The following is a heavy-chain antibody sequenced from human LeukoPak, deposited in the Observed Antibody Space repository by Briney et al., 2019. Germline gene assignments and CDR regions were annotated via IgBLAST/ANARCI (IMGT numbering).Heavy chain of an antibody. D-gene: IGHD2-15*01. CDR1: GDSINYYY. CDR2: VYYNGSA. J-gene: IGHJ4*02. V-gene: IGHV4-59*01. CDR3: ARKGGHFDY. Sequence: SETLSLTCTVSGDSINYYYWSWIRQSPGKGLEWIGYVYYNGSAKYNPSLKSRVTISVDMSKNQFSLKVSSVTAADTAIYYCARKGGHFDYWGQGTRSPCPQ.